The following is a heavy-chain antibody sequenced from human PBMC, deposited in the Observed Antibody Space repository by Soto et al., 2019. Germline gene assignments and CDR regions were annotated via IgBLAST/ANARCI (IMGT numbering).Heavy chain of an antibody. J-gene: IGHJ6*04. CDR2: INPNSGGT. D-gene: IGHD6-19*01. CDR3: ASAAVTGTAGLDG. CDR1: GYTFSGFY. V-gene: IGHV1-2*02. Sequence: AEVKVYCPSSGYTFSGFYMHWVLQAPGQGLEWMGWINPNSGGTKSAEKFQGRVTMTRDTSISTAYMELSRLTSDDTAVYYCASAAVTGTAGLDGWGKGTTVTVYS.